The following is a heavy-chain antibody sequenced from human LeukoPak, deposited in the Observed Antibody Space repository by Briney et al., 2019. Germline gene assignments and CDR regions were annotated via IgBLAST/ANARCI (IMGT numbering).Heavy chain of an antibody. CDR1: GFTFSSYG. V-gene: IGHV3-30*02. CDR2: IRYDGSNK. J-gene: IGHJ6*03. CDR3: ARGHDGYYYYYMDV. Sequence: GGSLRLSCAASGFTFSSYGMHWVRQAPGKGLEWVAFIRYDGSNKYYADSVKGRITISRDNSKNTLYLQMNSLRAEDTAVYYCARGHDGYYYYYMDVWGKGTTVTVSS. D-gene: IGHD1-1*01.